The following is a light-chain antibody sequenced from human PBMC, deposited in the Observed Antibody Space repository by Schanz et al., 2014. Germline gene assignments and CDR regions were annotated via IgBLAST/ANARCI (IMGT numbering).Light chain of an antibody. CDR1: SSDVGSNNI. J-gene: IGLJ3*02. Sequence: QSALTQPASVSGSPGQSITISCTGTSSDVGSNNIVSWYQQHPGKAPKLMIYDVSNRPSGVSNRFSGSKSGNTASLTISGLQAEDEADYYCSSYTSSSTLRGVFGGGTKLTVL. CDR3: SSYTSSSTLRGV. CDR2: DVS. V-gene: IGLV2-14*02.